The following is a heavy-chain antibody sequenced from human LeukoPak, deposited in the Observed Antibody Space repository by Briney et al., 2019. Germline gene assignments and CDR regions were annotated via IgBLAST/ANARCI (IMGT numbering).Heavy chain of an antibody. D-gene: IGHD5-12*01. CDR1: GYTFTGYG. CDR3: ATASRKWRLDY. V-gene: IGHV1-69*13. CDR2: IIPIFGTA. J-gene: IGHJ4*02. Sequence: SVKVSCKASGYTFTGYGISWVRQAPGQGLEWMGGIIPIFGTANYAQKFQGRVTITADESTSTAYMELSSLRSEDTAVYYCATASRKWRLDYWGQGTLVTVSS.